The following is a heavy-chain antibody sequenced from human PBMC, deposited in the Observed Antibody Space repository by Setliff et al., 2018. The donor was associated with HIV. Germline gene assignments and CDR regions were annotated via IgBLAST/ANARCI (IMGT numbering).Heavy chain of an antibody. CDR2: IRYGSINK. V-gene: IGHV3-30*02. J-gene: IGHJ3*02. D-gene: IGHD3-22*01. CDR1: GFTFSNYG. Sequence: GGSLRLSCAASGFTFSNYGINWVRQAPGKGLEWVAFIRYGSINKYYADSVKGRFTISRDNSKSTLYLQMNSLRAEDTAVYYCAKDRTMIVVVPMPPSDAFDIWGQGTMVTVSS. CDR3: AKDRTMIVVVPMPPSDAFDI.